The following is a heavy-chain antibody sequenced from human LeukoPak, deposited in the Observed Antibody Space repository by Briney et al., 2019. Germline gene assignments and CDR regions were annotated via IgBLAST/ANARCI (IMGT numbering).Heavy chain of an antibody. Sequence: PSETLSLTCTVSGGSISSAGYYWTWIRQHPGKGLEWIGYIYHSGSTYYSPSLQSRVTFSVDTSKNQFSLKLTSVTAADTAVYYCARWRDFGSGSPIRALDYWGQGTLVTVSS. J-gene: IGHJ4*02. V-gene: IGHV4-31*03. D-gene: IGHD3-10*01. CDR3: ARWRDFGSGSPIRALDY. CDR2: IYHSGST. CDR1: GGSISSAGYY.